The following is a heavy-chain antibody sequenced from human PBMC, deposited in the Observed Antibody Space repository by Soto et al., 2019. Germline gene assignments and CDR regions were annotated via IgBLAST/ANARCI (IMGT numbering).Heavy chain of an antibody. D-gene: IGHD6-19*01. CDR2: INGDGSVT. J-gene: IGHJ4*02. Sequence: EVQLVESGGGLVQPGGSLRLSCTASGFTFSGFWMHWVRQAPGKGLVWVSRINGDGSVTNYADSVEGRFTISRDNAKNTLYLQMNRLRVEDTDVYYCVRVKEDRGWGAFDSWGQGTLVTVSS. CDR3: VRVKEDRGWGAFDS. V-gene: IGHV3-74*01. CDR1: GFTFSGFW.